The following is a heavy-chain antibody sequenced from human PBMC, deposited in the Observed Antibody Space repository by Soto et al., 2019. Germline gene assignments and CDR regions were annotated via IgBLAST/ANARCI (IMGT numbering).Heavy chain of an antibody. Sequence: QVQLVQSGAEVKKPGASVKVSCKASGYTFTSYGISWVRQAPGQGLEWMGWISAYNGNTNYAQKLQGRVTMTTDTYTSTASMELRGLRSADTAVYYCAGGWFGELVYYFDYWGQGTLVTVSS. CDR2: ISAYNGNT. V-gene: IGHV1-18*01. D-gene: IGHD3-10*01. CDR1: GYTFTSYG. J-gene: IGHJ4*02. CDR3: AGGWFGELVYYFDY.